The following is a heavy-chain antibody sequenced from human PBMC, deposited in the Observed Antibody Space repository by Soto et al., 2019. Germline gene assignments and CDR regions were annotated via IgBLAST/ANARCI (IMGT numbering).Heavy chain of an antibody. CDR1: GSTFSSYG. Sequence: GSLRLSCSASGSTFSSYGMHWVRQAPGKGLEWVAVIWYDGSNKYYADSVKGRFTISRDNSKNTLYLQMNSLRAEDTAVYYCARTVAAAGTSYFDYWGQGTLVTVSS. J-gene: IGHJ4*02. V-gene: IGHV3-33*01. D-gene: IGHD6-13*01. CDR2: IWYDGSNK. CDR3: ARTVAAAGTSYFDY.